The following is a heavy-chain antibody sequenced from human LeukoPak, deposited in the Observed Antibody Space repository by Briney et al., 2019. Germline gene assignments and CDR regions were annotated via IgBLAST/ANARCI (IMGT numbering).Heavy chain of an antibody. CDR2: INTYNGST. V-gene: IGHV1-18*01. J-gene: IGHJ4*02. CDR1: GYTFNSHG. Sequence: GASVKVSCKSSGYTFNSHGISWVRQAPRQGLEWMAWINTYNGSTYYAEKFQGRVTMTTDTSTSTAYMELRSLRSDDTAVYYCARDRGDGGYYDSSGYYSTPNFEYWGQGTLVTVSS. CDR3: ARDRGDGGYYDSSGYYSTPNFEY. D-gene: IGHD3-22*01.